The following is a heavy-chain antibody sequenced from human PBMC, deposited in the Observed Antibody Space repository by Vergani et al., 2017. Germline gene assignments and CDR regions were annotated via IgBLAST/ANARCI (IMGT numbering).Heavy chain of an antibody. Sequence: QLQLQESGPGLVKPSATLSLTCSVSGASIRCSNYYWGWIRQPPGKGLEWIASIYYSGSTYYNPSLKSRVTISVDTSKNQFSLKLSSVTAADPAVYFCAGHSTVEWLVKLGWIDPWGQGSLVTVSS. J-gene: IGHJ5*02. CDR1: GASIRCSNYY. D-gene: IGHD6-19*01. CDR3: AGHSTVEWLVKLGWIDP. CDR2: IYYSGST. V-gene: IGHV4-39*01.